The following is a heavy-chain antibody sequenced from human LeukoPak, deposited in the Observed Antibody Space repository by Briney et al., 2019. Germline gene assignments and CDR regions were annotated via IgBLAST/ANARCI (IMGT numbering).Heavy chain of an antibody. V-gene: IGHV4-34*01. CDR2: INHSGST. J-gene: IGHJ5*02. D-gene: IGHD6-6*01. Sequence: SETLSLTCAVYGGSFSSYYWSWIRQPPGKGLEWIGEINHSGSTNYNPSLKSRVTISVATSKNQFSLKLSSVTAADTAVYYCARAGRPRPCIAARLCWFDPWGQGTLVTVSS. CDR1: GGSFSSYY. CDR3: ARAGRPRPCIAARLCWFDP.